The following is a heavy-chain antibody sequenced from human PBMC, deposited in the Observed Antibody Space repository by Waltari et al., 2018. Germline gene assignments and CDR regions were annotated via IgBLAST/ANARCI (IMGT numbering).Heavy chain of an antibody. Sequence: EVQLVESGGGLVQPGGSLRLSCAASGFTFSGYWMSWVRQAPGKGLECVANIKEDGSEKYYVDSVKGRVTISRDNAKNSLYLQMNSLRAEDTAVYYCARDWGGFDYWGQGTLVTVFS. J-gene: IGHJ4*02. CDR2: IKEDGSEK. CDR3: ARDWGGFDY. D-gene: IGHD3-16*01. CDR1: GFTFSGYW. V-gene: IGHV3-7*01.